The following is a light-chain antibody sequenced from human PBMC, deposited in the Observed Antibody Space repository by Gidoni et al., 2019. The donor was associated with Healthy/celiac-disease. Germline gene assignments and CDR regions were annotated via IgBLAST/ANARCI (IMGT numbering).Light chain of an antibody. CDR3: PQRYSTPP. J-gene: IGKJ4*01. V-gene: IGKV1-39*01. Sequence: DIQMSQAPSSLSASVGDRGTITCRASQSISSYVNWYQQKPGNAPKLLLYAASSLQSGVPSSFSGSGCGTDFTLTISSLQHEDFATYYCPQRYSTPPFGGGTKVEIK. CDR1: QSISSY. CDR2: AAS.